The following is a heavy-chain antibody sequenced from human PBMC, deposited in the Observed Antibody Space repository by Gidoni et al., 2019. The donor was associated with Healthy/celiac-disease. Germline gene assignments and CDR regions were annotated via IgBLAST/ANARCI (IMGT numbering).Heavy chain of an antibody. D-gene: IGHD6-6*01. CDR1: GFTFSSYG. Sequence: QVQLVESGRGVVQPGRSLRLSCAASGFTFSSYGMHWVRQAPGKGLEWVAVIWYDGSNKYYADSVKGRFTISRDNSKNTLYLQMNSLRAEDTAVYYCAREGSSIAAPYFDYWGQGTLVTVSS. CDR3: AREGSSIAAPYFDY. CDR2: IWYDGSNK. V-gene: IGHV3-33*01. J-gene: IGHJ4*02.